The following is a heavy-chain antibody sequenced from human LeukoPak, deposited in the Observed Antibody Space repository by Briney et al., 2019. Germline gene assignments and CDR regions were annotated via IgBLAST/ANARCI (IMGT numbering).Heavy chain of an antibody. CDR3: ARGYSGYEAADY. CDR2: ISSGSNYI. J-gene: IGHJ4*02. CDR1: GFTFSSYS. Sequence: GGSLRLSCAASGFTFSSYSMNWVRQAPGKGLEWVSCISSGSNYICYADSVKGRFTISRDNAKNSLYLQMNSLRAEDTALYYCARGYSGYEAADYWGQGTLVTVSS. D-gene: IGHD5-12*01. V-gene: IGHV3-21*01.